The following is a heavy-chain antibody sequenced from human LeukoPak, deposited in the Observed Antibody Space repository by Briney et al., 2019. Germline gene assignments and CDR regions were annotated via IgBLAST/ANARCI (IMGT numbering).Heavy chain of an antibody. D-gene: IGHD7-27*01. CDR2: IKTNSGAT. CDR3: ARGRRILGGPENAGDFFDY. V-gene: IGHV1-2*02. Sequence: EASVKVSCKASGGTFSSYAISWVRQAPGQGLEWMGWIKTNSGATDYAQNFEARVTMTRDTSSGTAYLDLSSLTSDDTAVYYCARGRRILGGPENAGDFFDYWGQGTLVIVSS. CDR1: GGTFSSYA. J-gene: IGHJ4*01.